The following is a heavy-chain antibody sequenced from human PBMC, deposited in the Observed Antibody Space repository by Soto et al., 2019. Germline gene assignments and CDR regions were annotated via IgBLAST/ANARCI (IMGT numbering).Heavy chain of an antibody. CDR2: ISSSSSTI. V-gene: IGHV3-48*01. Sequence: PGGSLRLSCAASGFTFSSYSMNWVRQAPGKGLEWVSYISSSSSTIYYADSVKGRFTISRDNAKNSLYLQMNSLRSEDTAVYYCARGLYSIAGAKWFDPWGQGTLVTVSS. CDR3: ARGLYSIAGAKWFDP. D-gene: IGHD6-19*01. CDR1: GFTFSSYS. J-gene: IGHJ5*02.